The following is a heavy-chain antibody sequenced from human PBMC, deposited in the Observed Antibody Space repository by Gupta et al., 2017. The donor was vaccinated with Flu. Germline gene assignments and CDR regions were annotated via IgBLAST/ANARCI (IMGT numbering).Heavy chain of an antibody. J-gene: IGHJ3*01. Sequence: EAQLVESGGGLVKPGGSLRLSCPASGLTFTNAWMTWVRQAPGRGLEWVGRLKSNPDGGTSDYAIAVKGRFTISRDDSKNTLYLQMNSLKTGDTAVYYCTTDLSGGYAYDVWGQGTVVTVSS. CDR1: GLTFTNAW. CDR3: TTDLSGGYAYDV. CDR2: LKSNPDGGTS. D-gene: IGHD2-15*01. V-gene: IGHV3-15*01.